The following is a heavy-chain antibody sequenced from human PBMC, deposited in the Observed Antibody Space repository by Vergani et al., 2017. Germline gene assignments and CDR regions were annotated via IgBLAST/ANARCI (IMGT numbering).Heavy chain of an antibody. CDR1: GFTFSSYA. CDR2: ISYDGSNK. CDR3: VKDKASYYHYSGMDV. J-gene: IGHJ6*02. V-gene: IGHV3-30*04. Sequence: QVQLVESGGGVVQPGRSLRLSCAASGFTFSSYAMHWVRQAPGKGLEWVAVISYDGSNKYYADSVKGRFTISRDNSKNTLYLQMNSLRAEDTAVYYCVKDKASYYHYSGMDVWGQGTTVTVSS.